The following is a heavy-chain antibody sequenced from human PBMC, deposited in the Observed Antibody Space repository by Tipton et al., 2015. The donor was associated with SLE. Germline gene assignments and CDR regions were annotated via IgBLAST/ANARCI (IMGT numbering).Heavy chain of an antibody. Sequence: GLVKPSETLSLTCAVYGGSFSGYYWSWIRQPPGKGLEWIGEINHSGSTNYNPSLKSRVTISVDTSKNQFSLKLSSVTAADTAVYYCARGLRIPIAAAGYYFDYWGQGTLVTVSS. J-gene: IGHJ4*02. CDR3: ARGLRIPIAAAGYYFDY. CDR1: GGSFSGYY. V-gene: IGHV4-34*01. CDR2: INHSGST. D-gene: IGHD6-13*01.